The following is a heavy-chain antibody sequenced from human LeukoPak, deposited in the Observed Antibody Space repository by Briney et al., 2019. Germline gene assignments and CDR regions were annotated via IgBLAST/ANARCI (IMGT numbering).Heavy chain of an antibody. CDR1: GYSFTGHY. V-gene: IGHV1-2*02. CDR2: INPKSGGT. Sequence: ASVKVACKASGYSFTGHYMHWVRHAPGQGLEWMGWINPKSGGTSYAEKFQGRFTMTRDTSISIAYMEVSRLRSDDTAVYYCARGVAPYYYGLDVWGQGTTVTVSS. J-gene: IGHJ6*02. CDR3: ARGVAPYYYGLDV.